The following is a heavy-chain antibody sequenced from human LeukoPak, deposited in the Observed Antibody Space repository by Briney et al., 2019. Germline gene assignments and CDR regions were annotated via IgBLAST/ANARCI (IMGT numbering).Heavy chain of an antibody. J-gene: IGHJ4*01. D-gene: IGHD2-2*01. CDR2: IFLGDSDT. CDR3: ATTLTNYCSSTSCYADH. CDR1: EYTFTNYW. Sequence: GESLQISCHVAEYTFTNYWIGWVRRVPGKGLEWMGIIFLGDSDTRYRPSFQGQVTISADQSTRTAYLQWSSLKASDTAMYYCATTLTNYCSSTSCYADHWGQGTLVTVSS. V-gene: IGHV5-51*01.